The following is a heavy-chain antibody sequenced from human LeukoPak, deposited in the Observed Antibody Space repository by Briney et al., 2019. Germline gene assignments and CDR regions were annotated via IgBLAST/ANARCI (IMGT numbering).Heavy chain of an antibody. CDR1: GYSFTSYW. Sequence: GESLKISCKGSGYSFTSYWIGWVRQMPGKGLEWMGIIYPGDSDTRYSPSFQGRVTVSADKSISTAYLQWSSLKASDTAMYYCARAITTSGFRTDYWGQGTLVTVSS. V-gene: IGHV5-51*01. CDR2: IYPGDSDT. CDR3: ARAITTSGFRTDY. J-gene: IGHJ4*02. D-gene: IGHD2/OR15-2a*01.